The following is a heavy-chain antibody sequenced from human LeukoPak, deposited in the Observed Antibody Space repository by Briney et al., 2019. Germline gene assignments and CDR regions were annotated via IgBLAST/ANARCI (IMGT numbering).Heavy chain of an antibody. CDR2: IKQDGSEK. V-gene: IGHV3-7*01. D-gene: IGHD6-19*01. J-gene: IGHJ4*02. CDR3: AGPSSGWYPY. Sequence: GGSLRLSCAASGFTFSSYWMSWVRQAPGEGLEWVANIKQDGSEKYYVDSVKGRFTISRDNAKSSLYLQMNSLRAEDTAVYYCAGPSSGWYPYWGQGTLVTVSS. CDR1: GFTFSSYW.